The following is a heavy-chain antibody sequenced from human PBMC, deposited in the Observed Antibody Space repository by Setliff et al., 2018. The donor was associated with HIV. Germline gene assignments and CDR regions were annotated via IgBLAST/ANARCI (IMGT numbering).Heavy chain of an antibody. CDR3: ASVVGYYDSSGYPNYYYYYVDV. CDR1: GGSISSYY. D-gene: IGHD3-22*01. V-gene: IGHV4-4*08. Sequence: PSETLSLTCTVSGGSISSYYWSCIRQPPGKGLEWTGYIYTSGSTNYNPSLKSRVTMSGVTSENQFSLKLISVTAADTAVYYCASVVGYYDSSGYPNYYYYYVDVWGKGTTVTVSS. J-gene: IGHJ6*03. CDR2: IYTSGST.